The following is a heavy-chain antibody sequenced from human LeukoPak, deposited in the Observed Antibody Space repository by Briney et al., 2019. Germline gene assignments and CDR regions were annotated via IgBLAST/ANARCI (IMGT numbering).Heavy chain of an antibody. D-gene: IGHD3-3*01. Sequence: GGSLRLSCAVSGFTFNTYAMHWVRQAPGQGLEWMAFISYDGRNKYYADSVKGRFTISRDNAKNSLCLQMNSLRAEDTAVYYCARDPSGRYYFDSWGQGTLVTVSS. J-gene: IGHJ4*02. V-gene: IGHV3-30*03. CDR3: ARDPSGRYYFDS. CDR1: GFTFNTYA. CDR2: ISYDGRNK.